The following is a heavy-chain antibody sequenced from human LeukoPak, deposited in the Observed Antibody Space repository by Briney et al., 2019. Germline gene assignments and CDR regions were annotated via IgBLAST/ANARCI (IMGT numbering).Heavy chain of an antibody. CDR1: ENTFTNYY. CDR2: VDPNGGRT. V-gene: IGHV1-46*01. D-gene: IGHD4-23*01. J-gene: IGHJ3*01. CDR3: ARDMSTAVTPISYAFDV. Sequence: ASVKVSCKASENTFTNYYMHWVRQAPGQGLEWLGIVDPNGGRTAYAQNFQGRVSMTRDTSTTTVYMELSSLRSDDTAVYYCARDMSTAVTPISYAFDVWGQGTMVTVSS.